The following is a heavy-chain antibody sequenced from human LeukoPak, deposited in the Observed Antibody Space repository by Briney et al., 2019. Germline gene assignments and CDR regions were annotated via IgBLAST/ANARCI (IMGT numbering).Heavy chain of an antibody. CDR3: ARRESGSYGY. Sequence: SETLSLTCAVYGGSFSGYYWSWIRQPPGKGLEWIGEINHSGSTNYNPSLKSRVSMSVDTFKNQFSLKLSSVTAADTAVYYCARRESGSYGYWGQGTLVTVSS. D-gene: IGHD1-26*01. CDR2: INHSGST. J-gene: IGHJ4*02. V-gene: IGHV4-34*01. CDR1: GGSFSGYY.